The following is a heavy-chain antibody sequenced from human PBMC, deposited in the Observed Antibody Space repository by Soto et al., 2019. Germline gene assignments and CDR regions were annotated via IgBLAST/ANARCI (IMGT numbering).Heavy chain of an antibody. CDR1: GGSISSGDYY. J-gene: IGHJ4*02. V-gene: IGHV4-30-4*01. Sequence: QVQLQESGPGLVKPSQTLSLTCTVSGGSISSGDYYWGWIRQPPGKGLEWIGYIYYSGSTYYNPSLKRRVTISVDTSKNQFSLKLSSVTAADTAVYYCARDHYDSSGYYYFDYLGQGTLVTVSS. CDR3: ARDHYDSSGYYYFDY. CDR2: IYYSGST. D-gene: IGHD3-22*01.